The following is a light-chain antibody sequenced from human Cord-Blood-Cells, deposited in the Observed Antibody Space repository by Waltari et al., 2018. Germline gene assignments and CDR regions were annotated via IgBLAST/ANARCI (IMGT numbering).Light chain of an antibody. CDR2: EVS. Sequence: QSALTQPASVSGSPGQSITISCTGTSSDVGSYNLVSWYQQHPGKAPKLMIYEVSKRPSGVSHRFSGSNSGNTASLTISGRQAEDEADYYCCSYAGSSTWVFGGGTKLTVL. CDR3: CSYAGSSTWV. V-gene: IGLV2-23*02. CDR1: SSDVGSYNL. J-gene: IGLJ3*02.